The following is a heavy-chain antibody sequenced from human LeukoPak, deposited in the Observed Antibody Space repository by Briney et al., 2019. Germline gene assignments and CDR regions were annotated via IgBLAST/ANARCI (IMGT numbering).Heavy chain of an antibody. D-gene: IGHD3-16*01. V-gene: IGHV3-7*01. CDR1: GFNFSTYW. J-gene: IGHJ4*02. Sequence: PGGSLRLSCAVSGFNFSTYWMSWVRQAPGKGLEWVANMNQDGSEKYYVDSPKGRFTISRDNAKNSLYLQMNSLRAEDTAVYYCASGPAFGVWGSFLHYWGQGTLVTVSS. CDR3: ASGPAFGVWGSFLHY. CDR2: MNQDGSEK.